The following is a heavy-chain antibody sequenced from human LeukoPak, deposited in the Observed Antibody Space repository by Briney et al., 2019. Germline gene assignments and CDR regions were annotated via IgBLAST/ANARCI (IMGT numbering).Heavy chain of an antibody. V-gene: IGHV1-2*02. J-gene: IGHJ4*02. D-gene: IGHD6-19*01. CDR1: GYTFTGYY. Sequence: GASVKVSCKASGYTFTGYYMHWVRQAPGQGLEWMGWINPNSGGTNYAQKFQGRVTMTTDTSTSTAYMELRTLKSDDTAVYYCATEIAVAGSLFDYWGQGTLVTVSS. CDR3: ATEIAVAGSLFDY. CDR2: INPNSGGT.